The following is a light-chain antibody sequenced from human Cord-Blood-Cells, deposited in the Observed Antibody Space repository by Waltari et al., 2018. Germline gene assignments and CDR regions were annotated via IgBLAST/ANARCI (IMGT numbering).Light chain of an antibody. Sequence: EIVMTQSTATLSVSPGERATLSCRASQSVSRNLAWYQQKPGQAPRLLIYGASTRATGIPARFSGSGSGTEFTLTISSLQSEDFAVYYCQQYNNLPPITFGGGTKVEIK. CDR1: QSVSRN. CDR2: GAS. V-gene: IGKV3-15*01. CDR3: QQYNNLPPIT. J-gene: IGKJ4*01.